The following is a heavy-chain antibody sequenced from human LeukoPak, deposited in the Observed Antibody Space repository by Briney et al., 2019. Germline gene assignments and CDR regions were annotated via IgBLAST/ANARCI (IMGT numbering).Heavy chain of an antibody. CDR2: IYPGDSDT. CDR1: GYSFTSYW. J-gene: IGHJ6*02. Sequence: GESLKISCKGSGYSFTSYWLGWVRQMPGKGLEWMGIIYPGDSDTRYSPSFQGQVTISADKSISTAYLQWSSLKASDTAMYYCARGLFRSSSWYGDYYGMDVWGQGTTVTVSS. CDR3: ARGLFRSSSWYGDYYGMDV. V-gene: IGHV5-51*01. D-gene: IGHD6-13*01.